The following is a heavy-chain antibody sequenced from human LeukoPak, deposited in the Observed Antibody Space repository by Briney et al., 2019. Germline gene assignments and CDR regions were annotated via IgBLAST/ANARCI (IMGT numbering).Heavy chain of an antibody. CDR3: AKDASYYDFWSGYSQSSFDY. V-gene: IGHV3-23*01. J-gene: IGHJ4*02. D-gene: IGHD3-3*01. Sequence: GGSLRLSCAASGFTFRSYDMSWVRQAPGRGLGWVSTISGGGDTTYYAASVKGRFTISRDNSKNTLYLQMNSPRAEDTAVYYCAKDASYYDFWSGYSQSSFDYWGQGTLVTASS. CDR1: GFTFRSYD. CDR2: ISGGGDTT.